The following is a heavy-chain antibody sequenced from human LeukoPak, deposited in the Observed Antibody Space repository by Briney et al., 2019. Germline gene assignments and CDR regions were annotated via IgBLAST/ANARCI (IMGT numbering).Heavy chain of an antibody. Sequence: PGGSLRLSWAAAGFTFSSYSMSWVRQAPGKGLGWVSAIRGSGGSTYYADSVKGRFTISRDNSKNTLYLQINRLRAEDTAVYYCAKDTVGATVGYYFDYWGQGTLVTVSS. CDR1: GFTFSSYS. CDR3: AKDTVGATVGYYFDY. CDR2: IRGSGGST. V-gene: IGHV3-23*01. D-gene: IGHD1-26*01. J-gene: IGHJ4*02.